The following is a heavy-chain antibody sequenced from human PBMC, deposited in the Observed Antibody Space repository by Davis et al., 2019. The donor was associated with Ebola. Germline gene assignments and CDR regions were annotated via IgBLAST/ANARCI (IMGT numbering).Heavy chain of an antibody. V-gene: IGHV3-74*01. CDR1: EFTFSTYW. J-gene: IGHJ3*02. CDR3: TADYIDAFHM. Sequence: HTGGSLRLSCAASEFTFSTYWMHWVRQGPGKGLAWVAHINSDGSSISYADSVRGRFTVSRDNAKNTLYLQMNSLRAEDTAVYFCTADYIDAFHMWGQGIMVTVSS. CDR2: INSDGSSI. D-gene: IGHD4/OR15-4a*01.